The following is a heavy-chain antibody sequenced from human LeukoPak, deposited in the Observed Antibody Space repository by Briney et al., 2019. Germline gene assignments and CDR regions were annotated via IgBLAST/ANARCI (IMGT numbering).Heavy chain of an antibody. CDR1: GFTFSDYY. Sequence: NPGGSLRLSCAASGFTFSDYYMSWIRQAPGKGLEWVSYISSSGSTIYYADSVRGRFTISRDNAKNSLYLQMNSLRAEDTAVYYCARDGYIVSNFDYWGQGTLVTVSS. J-gene: IGHJ4*02. V-gene: IGHV3-11*04. CDR2: ISSSGSTI. D-gene: IGHD5/OR15-5a*01. CDR3: ARDGYIVSNFDY.